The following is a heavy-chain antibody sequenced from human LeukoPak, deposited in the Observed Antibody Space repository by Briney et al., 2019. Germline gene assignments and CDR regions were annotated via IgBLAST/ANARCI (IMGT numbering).Heavy chain of an antibody. D-gene: IGHD1-26*01. V-gene: IGHV1-69*10. CDR3: ARDSGSYSPENCFDP. CDR2: IIPIFGIA. CDR1: VGTFSSYA. J-gene: IGHJ5*02. Sequence: SVKVSCKASVGTFSSYAISWVRQAPGQGLEWMGGIIPIFGIANYAQKFQGRVTMTADKSTSTAYKELRGLRSDDTAVYYCARDSGSYSPENCFDPWGQGTLVTVSS.